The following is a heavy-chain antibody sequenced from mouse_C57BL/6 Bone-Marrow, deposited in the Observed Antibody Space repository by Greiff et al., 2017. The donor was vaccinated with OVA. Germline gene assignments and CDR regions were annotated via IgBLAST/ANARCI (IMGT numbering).Heavy chain of an antibody. CDR2: ISGGGGNT. CDR3: ARHLNYYGSTFYAMDY. D-gene: IGHD1-1*01. CDR1: GFTFSSYT. Sequence: EVKLQESGGGLVKPGGSLKLSCAASGFTFSSYTMSWVRQTPEKRLEWVATISGGGGNTYYPDSVKGRFTISRDNAKNTLYLQMSSLRSEDTALYYCARHLNYYGSTFYAMDYWGQGTSVTVSS. V-gene: IGHV5-9*01. J-gene: IGHJ4*01.